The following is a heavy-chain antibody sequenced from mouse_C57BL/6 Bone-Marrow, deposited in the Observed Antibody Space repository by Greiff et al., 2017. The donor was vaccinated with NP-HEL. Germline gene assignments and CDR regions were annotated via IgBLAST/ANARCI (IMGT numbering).Heavy chain of an antibody. CDR1: GFTFSDYG. V-gene: IGHV5-17*01. J-gene: IGHJ3*01. Sequence: EVHLVESGGGLVKPGGSLKLSCAASGFTFSDYGMHWVRQAPEKGLAWVAYISSGSSTIYYADTVKGRFTISRDNAKNTLFLQMTSLRSEDTAMYYCARAYPPFAYWGQGTLVTVSA. CDR3: ARAYPPFAY. D-gene: IGHD2-10*01. CDR2: ISSGSSTI.